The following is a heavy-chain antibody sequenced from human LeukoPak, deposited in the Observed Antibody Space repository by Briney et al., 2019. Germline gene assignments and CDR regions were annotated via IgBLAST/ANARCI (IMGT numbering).Heavy chain of an antibody. J-gene: IGHJ2*01. Sequence: GGSLRLSCAASGFTFDDYAMHWVRQAPGKGLEWVCLISGDGGSTYYADSVKGRFTISRDNSKNSLYLQMNSLRTEDTALYYCAKGGNCGEDCYWYFDLWGRGTLVTVSS. D-gene: IGHD2-21*02. CDR2: ISGDGGST. CDR1: GFTFDDYA. CDR3: AKGGNCGEDCYWYFDL. V-gene: IGHV3-43*02.